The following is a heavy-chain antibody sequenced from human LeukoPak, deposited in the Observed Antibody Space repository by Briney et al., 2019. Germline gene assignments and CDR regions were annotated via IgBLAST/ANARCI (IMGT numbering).Heavy chain of an antibody. CDR2: IYHSGST. D-gene: IGHD4-17*01. CDR1: GGSISSGGYS. J-gene: IGHJ2*01. V-gene: IGHV4-30-2*01. Sequence: SETLSLTCAVSGGSISSGGYSWSWIRQPPGKGLEWIGYIYHSGSTYYNPSLKSRVTMSVDRSKNQFSLKLSSVTAADTAVYYCARGRDYGDYTNYWYFDLWGRGTLVTVSS. CDR3: ARGRDYGDYTNYWYFDL.